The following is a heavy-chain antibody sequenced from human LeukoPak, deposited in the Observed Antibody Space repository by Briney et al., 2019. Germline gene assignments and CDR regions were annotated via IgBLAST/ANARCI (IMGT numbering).Heavy chain of an antibody. D-gene: IGHD2-21*01. CDR2: IYYSGRT. CDR1: GGSISSYY. V-gene: IGHV4-59*07. J-gene: IGHJ6*02. Sequence: KAAHTLSLTCTVAGGSISSYYWSSVRQPPGKGLEWMGYIYYSGRTNYNPSLKSRLTISADTSTNHFSLKLSSVTAADTAVYYCARKHEDYYYYGMDVWGQGTTVTVSS. CDR3: ARKHEDYYYYGMDV.